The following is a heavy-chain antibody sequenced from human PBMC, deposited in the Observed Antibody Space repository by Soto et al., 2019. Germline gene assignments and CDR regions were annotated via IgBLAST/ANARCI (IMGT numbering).Heavy chain of an antibody. J-gene: IGHJ4*02. CDR2: IYYSGST. V-gene: IGHV4-31*03. CDR3: ARDNRYYYGSGTFDY. D-gene: IGHD3-10*01. Sequence: SETLSLTCTVSGGSISSGGYYWSWIHQHPGKGLEWIGYIYYSGSTYYNPSLKSRVTISVDTSKNQFSLKLSSVTAADTAVYYCARDNRYYYGSGTFDYWGQGTLVTVSS. CDR1: GGSISSGGYY.